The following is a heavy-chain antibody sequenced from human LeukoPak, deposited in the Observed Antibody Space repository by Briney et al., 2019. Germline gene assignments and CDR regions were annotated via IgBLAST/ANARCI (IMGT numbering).Heavy chain of an antibody. J-gene: IGHJ4*02. CDR3: AREGYSSGNFDY. D-gene: IGHD6-19*01. CDR1: GYTFTGYY. V-gene: IGHV1-2*02. CDR2: INPNSGGT. Sequence: ASVKVSCKASGYTFTGYYMHWVQQAPGQGLEWMGWINPNSGGTNYAQKFQGRVTMTRDTSISTAYMELSRLRSDDTAVYYCAREGYSSGNFDYWGQGTLVTVSS.